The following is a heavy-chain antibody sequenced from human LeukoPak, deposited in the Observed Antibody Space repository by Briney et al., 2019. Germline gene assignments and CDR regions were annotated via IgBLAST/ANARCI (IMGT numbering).Heavy chain of an antibody. D-gene: IGHD3-10*01. CDR1: GYNFTSYW. CDR3: ARGYYGSSGFDY. Sequence: SGESLKTSCKSSGYNFTSYWIGWVRQMPGKGLEWLGILYPGDSDNRYSPPFQGQVTISAAKYISTTYLQWSSLQASDTAIYYCARGYYGSSGFDYWGQGTLVTVSS. J-gene: IGHJ4*02. CDR2: LYPGDSDN. V-gene: IGHV5-51*01.